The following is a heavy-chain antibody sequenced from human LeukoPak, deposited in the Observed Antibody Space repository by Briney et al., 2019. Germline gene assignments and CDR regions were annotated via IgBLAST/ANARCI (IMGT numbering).Heavy chain of an antibody. V-gene: IGHV4-59*01. CDR3: ARHGYSSGSLAWFDP. CDR1: GGSIRSYY. D-gene: IGHD6-19*01. Sequence: SETLSLTCTVAGGSIRSYYWSWIRQPPGKGLEWIGYIYYRGSTNYNPSLKSRVTISVDTSKNQFSLKLSYVTAADTAVYYCARHGYSSGSLAWFDPSGQGTQVTVSS. J-gene: IGHJ5*02. CDR2: IYYRGST.